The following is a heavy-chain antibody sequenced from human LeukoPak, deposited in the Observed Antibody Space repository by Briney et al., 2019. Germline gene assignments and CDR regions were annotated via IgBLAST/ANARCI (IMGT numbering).Heavy chain of an antibody. D-gene: IGHD3-3*02. Sequence: GGSLRLSCVASGFAFSSYSMNWVRQAPGKGLRWVSYISSSSGTIYYADSVEGRFTISRDNAKNSLYLQMNSLRDEDTAVYYCANILPPRGLQKDYYYYYGMDVWGQGTTVTVSS. CDR1: GFAFSSYS. J-gene: IGHJ6*02. CDR2: ISSSSGTI. V-gene: IGHV3-48*02. CDR3: ANILPPRGLQKDYYYYYGMDV.